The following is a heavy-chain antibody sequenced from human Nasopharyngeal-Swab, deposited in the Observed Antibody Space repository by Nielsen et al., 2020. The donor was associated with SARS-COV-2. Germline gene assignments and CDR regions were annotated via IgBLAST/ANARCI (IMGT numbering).Heavy chain of an antibody. CDR3: ARPMRPMGHYYFGMDV. V-gene: IGHV5-51*01. CDR2: IYPGDSNT. J-gene: IGHJ6*02. CDR1: GYSFTTYW. Sequence: GESLKISCKGSGYSFTTYWIGWVRQMPGKGLELMGIIYPGDSNTRYSPSFQGQVTISVDKYSSTAYLPWSSLKASDTAVYYCARPMRPMGHYYFGMDVWGQGTTVTVSS. D-gene: IGHD1-26*01.